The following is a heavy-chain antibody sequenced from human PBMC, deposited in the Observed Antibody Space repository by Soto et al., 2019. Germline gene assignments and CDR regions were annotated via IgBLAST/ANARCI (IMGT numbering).Heavy chain of an antibody. J-gene: IGHJ3*01. V-gene: IGHV3-9*01. CDR2: IGWSSYII. CDR3: ARALISSYWPFDL. CDR1: GFTFDDYA. Sequence: EVQLVESGGGLVQPGRSLRLSCAASGFTFDDYAIHWVRQVPGKGLEWVSGIGWSSYIIGYVDSVKGRFTVSRDNAQNSLYLQMNSLRVEDTALYYCARALISSYWPFDLWGQGIMVTVSS. D-gene: IGHD6-13*01.